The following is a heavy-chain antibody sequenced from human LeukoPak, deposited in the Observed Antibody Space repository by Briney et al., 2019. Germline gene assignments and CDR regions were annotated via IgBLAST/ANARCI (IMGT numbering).Heavy chain of an antibody. Sequence: GGSLRLSCAASGFTFDDYGMSWVRQAPGKGLEWVSAISGSGGSTYYADSVKGRFTISRDNSKNTLYLQLNSLRAEDTAVYYCAKDNTIGYSYGYNDYWGQGTLVTVSS. CDR1: GFTFDDYG. CDR3: AKDNTIGYSYGYNDY. D-gene: IGHD5-18*01. J-gene: IGHJ4*02. CDR2: ISGSGGST. V-gene: IGHV3-23*01.